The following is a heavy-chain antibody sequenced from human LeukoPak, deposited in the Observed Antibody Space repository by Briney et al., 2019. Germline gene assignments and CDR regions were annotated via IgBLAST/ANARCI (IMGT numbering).Heavy chain of an antibody. J-gene: IGHJ4*02. V-gene: IGHV3-48*02. CDR2: ISRSSSTI. CDR1: GFTFSSYS. Sequence: GGSLRLSCAASGFTFSSYSMNWVRQAPGKGLEWVSYISRSSSTIYYADSVKGRFTISRDNAKNSLYLQMNSLRDEDTAVYYCARGEGSSWYPYYFDYWGQGTLVTVSS. D-gene: IGHD6-13*01. CDR3: ARGEGSSWYPYYFDY.